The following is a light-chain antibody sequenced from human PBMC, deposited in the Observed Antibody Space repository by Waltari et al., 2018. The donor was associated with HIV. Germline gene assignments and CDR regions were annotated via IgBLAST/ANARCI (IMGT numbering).Light chain of an antibody. V-gene: IGKV3-11*01. CDR1: QSVSSY. CDR3: QQRRNWTPLT. Sequence: EIVLTQSPATLSLSPGERATLYCRASQSVSSYLAWYQQKPGQAPRLLIYDASNRATGIPARFSGSGSGTDFTLTISSLEPEDFAVYYCQQRRNWTPLTFGGGTKVEIK. J-gene: IGKJ4*01. CDR2: DAS.